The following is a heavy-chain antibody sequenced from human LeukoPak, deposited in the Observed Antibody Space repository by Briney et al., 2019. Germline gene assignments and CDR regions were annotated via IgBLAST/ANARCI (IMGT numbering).Heavy chain of an antibody. Sequence: GGSLRLSRAASGFTFSSYAMSWVRQAPGKGLEWVSTISGSGGNTYYADSVKGRFTISRDNSKNTLYLQMSSLRAEDTAVYYCAKGSYYYDSADYFDYWGQGTLVTVSS. V-gene: IGHV3-23*01. D-gene: IGHD3-16*01. CDR2: ISGSGGNT. CDR3: AKGSYYYDSADYFDY. CDR1: GFTFSSYA. J-gene: IGHJ4*02.